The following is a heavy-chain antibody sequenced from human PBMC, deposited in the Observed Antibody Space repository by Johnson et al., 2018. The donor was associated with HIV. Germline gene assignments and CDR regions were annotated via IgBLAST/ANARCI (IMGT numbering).Heavy chain of an antibody. CDR3: ARTPSLPGAFDI. CDR1: GFTFSTYA. Sequence: VQLVESGGGLVQPGGSLRLSCADSGFTFSTYAMHWVRQAPGKGLEYVSGVSSNGGKTYYANSVKGRFTISRDNSKNTLYLQMGSLRAEDMAVYYCARTPSLPGAFDIWGQGTMVTVSS. J-gene: IGHJ3*02. V-gene: IGHV3-64*01. CDR2: VSSNGGKT.